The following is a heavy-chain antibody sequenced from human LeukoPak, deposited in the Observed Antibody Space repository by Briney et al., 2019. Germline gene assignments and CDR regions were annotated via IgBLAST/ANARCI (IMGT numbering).Heavy chain of an antibody. CDR1: GFTFSNYG. D-gene: IGHD5-18*01. CDR2: IGFEGINK. V-gene: IGHV3-33*01. J-gene: IGHJ4*02. Sequence: GTSLRLSCEASGFTFSNYGMHWVRQAPGKGLEWVGYIGFEGINKQSAASVKGRFTISRDNAKNTLYLQMNSLTVEDTAVYYCARVPTNSYGFGQWGQGSLVTVSS. CDR3: ARVPTNSYGFGQ.